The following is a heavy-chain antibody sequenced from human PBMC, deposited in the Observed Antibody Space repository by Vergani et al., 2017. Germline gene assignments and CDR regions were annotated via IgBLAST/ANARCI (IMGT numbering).Heavy chain of an antibody. Sequence: QVRLQESGPGLVKPSETLSLICTVSGVSITTYYWSWVRQPPGKGLEWLGYIYYSGSTTYNPSLKSRLTISVDTSKNQFSLRLSSVTAADTALYYCARQKDYYMDVWGKGATVTVS. V-gene: IGHV4-59*01. CDR1: GVSITTYY. CDR3: ARQKDYYMDV. J-gene: IGHJ6*03. CDR2: IYYSGST.